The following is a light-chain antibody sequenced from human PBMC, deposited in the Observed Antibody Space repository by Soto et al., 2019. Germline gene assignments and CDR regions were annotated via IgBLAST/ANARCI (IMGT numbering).Light chain of an antibody. Sequence: EMVMTQSPATLSVSPGERATLSCGASQNLSRNLAWYQQQPGQAPRLLIFYASTRATGIPARFSGSGSGTDFTLTISSLQSEYFAVYYCQQYDKWPHTFGQGTKLEIK. CDR1: QNLSRN. CDR3: QQYDKWPHT. CDR2: YAS. V-gene: IGKV3-15*01. J-gene: IGKJ2*01.